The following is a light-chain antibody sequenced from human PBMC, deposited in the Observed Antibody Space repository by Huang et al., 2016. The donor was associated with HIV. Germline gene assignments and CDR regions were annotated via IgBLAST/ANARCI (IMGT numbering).Light chain of an antibody. CDR2: GAS. V-gene: IGKV1-39*01. CDR3: QQSYFTPLT. J-gene: IGKJ4*01. CDR1: QTITTY. Sequence: DIQMTQSPSSLSASVGDRVTIPCRASQTITTYLSWYQQKPGKAPKLLIYGASRLHSGVPSRFSGSGSGTDFTLTISSLQPEDFATYYCQQSYFTPLTFGGGTRLEIK.